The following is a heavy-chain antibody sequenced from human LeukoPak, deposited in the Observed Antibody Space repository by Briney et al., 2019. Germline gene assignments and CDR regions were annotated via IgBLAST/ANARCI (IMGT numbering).Heavy chain of an antibody. CDR1: GFTFSSYG. CDR2: ISYDGSNK. V-gene: IGHV3-30*18. D-gene: IGHD5-18*01. CDR3: AKDSGGYTYVFDY. Sequence: PGGSLRLSCAASGFTFSSYGMHWVRQAPGKRLEWVAVISYDGSNKYYGDSVKGRFTISRDNSKNTLYLQMNSLRAEDTAVYYCAKDSGGYTYVFDYWGQGTLVTVSS. J-gene: IGHJ4*02.